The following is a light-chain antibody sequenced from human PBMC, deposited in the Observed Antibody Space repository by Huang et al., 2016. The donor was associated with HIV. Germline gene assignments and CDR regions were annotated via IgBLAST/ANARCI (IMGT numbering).Light chain of an antibody. CDR3: QQYNNRYT. CDR2: GAS. J-gene: IGKJ2*01. V-gene: IGKV3-15*01. CDR1: QGISSN. Sequence: IVMTQSPATLSVSPGERATLSCRASQGISSNLAWYQQKPGQAPRLLIYGASTSATGLPARCSGRGSGTEFTLTISSLQSEDFAVYYCQQYNNRYTFGQGTKLEIK.